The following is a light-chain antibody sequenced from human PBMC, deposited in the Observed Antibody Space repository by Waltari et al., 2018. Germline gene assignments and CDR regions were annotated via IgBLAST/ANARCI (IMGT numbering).Light chain of an antibody. V-gene: IGLV3-1*01. CDR3: HVWDSNTGV. Sequence: SYELPQTPSVTVSPGQTATISCSGVNLDKKYVSWYRQKAGPSPVRVIYEDYKRPSGIPGRFSGSSSGNTATLTISETQAVDEADYYCHVWDSNTGVFGGGTKLTVL. J-gene: IGLJ3*02. CDR1: NLDKKY. CDR2: EDY.